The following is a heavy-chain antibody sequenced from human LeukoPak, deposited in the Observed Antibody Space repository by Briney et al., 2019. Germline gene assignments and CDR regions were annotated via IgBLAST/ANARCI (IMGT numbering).Heavy chain of an antibody. CDR3: ARDRGVAVSQTQTQEAFDI. Sequence: ASVKVSCKASGGTFSSYAISWVRQAPGQGLEWMGGIIPIFGTASYAQKFQGRVTITADESTSTAYMELSSLRSEDTAVYYCARDRGVAVSQTQTQEAFDIWGQGTMVTVSS. J-gene: IGHJ3*02. D-gene: IGHD3-10*01. CDR2: IIPIFGTA. V-gene: IGHV1-69*01. CDR1: GGTFSSYA.